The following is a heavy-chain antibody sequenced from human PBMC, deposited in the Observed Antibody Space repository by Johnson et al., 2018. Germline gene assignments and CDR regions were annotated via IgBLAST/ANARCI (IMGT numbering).Heavy chain of an antibody. CDR2: INPSGGST. CDR1: GYTFTSYY. D-gene: IGHD1-7*01. CDR3: ARDAGTTSPAFDI. Sequence: QVQLLESGAEVKKPGASXKVSCKASGYTFTSYYMPWVRQAPGQGLEWMGIINPSGGSTIYAQKFQGRVTITADESTSTAYMELSSLRSEDTAVYYCARDAGTTSPAFDIWGQGTMVTVSS. V-gene: IGHV1-46*01. J-gene: IGHJ3*02.